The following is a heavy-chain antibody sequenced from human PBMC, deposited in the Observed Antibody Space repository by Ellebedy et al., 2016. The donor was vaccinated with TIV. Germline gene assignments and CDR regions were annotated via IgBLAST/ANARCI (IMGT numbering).Heavy chain of an antibody. D-gene: IGHD2-15*01. J-gene: IGHJ3*02. CDR2: INPSGGST. CDR3: AGTRECSGGSCYRPRLPMFDAFDI. Sequence: ASVKVSCXASGYTFTGYYMHWVRQAPGQGLEWMGWINPSGGSTSYAQKFQGRVTMTRDTSTSTVYMELSSLRSEDTAVYYCAGTRECSGGSCYRPRLPMFDAFDIWGQGTMVTVSS. CDR1: GYTFTGYY. V-gene: IGHV1-46*01.